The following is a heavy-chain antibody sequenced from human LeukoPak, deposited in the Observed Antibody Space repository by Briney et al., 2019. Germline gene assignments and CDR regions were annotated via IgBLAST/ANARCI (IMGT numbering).Heavy chain of an antibody. CDR2: IKQDGSEK. V-gene: IGHV3-7*01. J-gene: IGHJ4*02. CDR1: GFTFSTYW. Sequence: GGSLRLSCAASGFTFSTYWMSWVRQAPGKGLEWVANIKQDGSEKYYVDSVKGRFTISRDNAKNSLYLQMNGLRAEDTAMYYCARDSAGNDYWGQGTLVTVYS. D-gene: IGHD6-13*01. CDR3: ARDSAGNDY.